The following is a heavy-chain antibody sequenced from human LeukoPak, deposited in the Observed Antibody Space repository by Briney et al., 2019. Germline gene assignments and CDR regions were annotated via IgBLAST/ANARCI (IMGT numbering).Heavy chain of an antibody. V-gene: IGHV3-23*01. CDR3: AKDFSYRDGWYLFDAFDI. CDR1: GFTFSSYG. Sequence: SGGSLRLSCAASGFTFSSYGMHWVRQAPGKGLEWVSAISGSGGSTYYADSVKGRFTISRDNSKNTLYLQMNSLRAEDTAVYYCAKDFSYRDGWYLFDAFDIWGQGTMVTVSS. D-gene: IGHD6-19*01. CDR2: ISGSGGST. J-gene: IGHJ3*02.